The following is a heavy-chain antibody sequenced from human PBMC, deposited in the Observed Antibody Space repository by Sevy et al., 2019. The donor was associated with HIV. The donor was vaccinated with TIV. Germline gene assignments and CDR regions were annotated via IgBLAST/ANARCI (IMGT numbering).Heavy chain of an antibody. Sequence: ASVKVSCKASGGTFSSYAISWVRQAPGQGLEWMRGIIPIFGTANYAQKFQGRVTITADKSTSTAYMELSSLRSEDTAVYYCARDLRYYGSGSYYNLGYWGQGTLVTVSS. CDR3: ARDLRYYGSGSYYNLGY. V-gene: IGHV1-69*06. CDR1: GGTFSSYA. D-gene: IGHD3-10*01. J-gene: IGHJ4*02. CDR2: IIPIFGTA.